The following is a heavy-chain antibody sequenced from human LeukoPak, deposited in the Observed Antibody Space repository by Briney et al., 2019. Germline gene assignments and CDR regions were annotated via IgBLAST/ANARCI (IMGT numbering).Heavy chain of an antibody. CDR2: ISWNSGSI. J-gene: IGHJ4*02. Sequence: PGGSLRLSCAASGFTFDDYAMHWVRQAPGKGLEWVSGISWNSGSIGYADSVKGRFTISRDNAKNSLYLQMNSLRAEDTALYYCAKAYDILTGYYGQLPDYWGQGTLVTVSS. D-gene: IGHD3-9*01. CDR1: GFTFDDYA. CDR3: AKAYDILTGYYGQLPDY. V-gene: IGHV3-9*01.